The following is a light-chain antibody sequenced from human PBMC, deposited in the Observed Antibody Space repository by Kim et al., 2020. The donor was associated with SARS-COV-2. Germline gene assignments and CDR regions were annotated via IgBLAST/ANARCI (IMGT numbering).Light chain of an antibody. CDR2: DAS. CDR1: QTVSNS. V-gene: IGKV3-15*01. CDR3: QFYNVWPPEGA. Sequence: PGERATVSCRASQTVSNSLAWYQQKPGQAPRLLIYDASTRATGIPARFSGSGFGTEFILTISSLQSEDSAVYYCQFYNVWPPEGAFGQGTKVEIK. J-gene: IGKJ1*01.